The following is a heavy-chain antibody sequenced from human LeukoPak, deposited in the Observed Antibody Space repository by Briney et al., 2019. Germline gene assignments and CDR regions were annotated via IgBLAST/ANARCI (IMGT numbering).Heavy chain of an antibody. V-gene: IGHV1-18*01. CDR2: INTYNVNT. J-gene: IGHJ4*02. D-gene: IGHD5-18*01. CDR3: ARDSRRGYSYGYDY. Sequence: ESSVTVSCKASGYTFSSYGVSWVRQAPGQGLEWMGWINTYNVNTNYAQKFQGRVTLTTDASTSTAYMELRSLRSDDTAVYYCARDSRRGYSYGYDYWGQGTLGTVSS. CDR1: GYTFSSYG.